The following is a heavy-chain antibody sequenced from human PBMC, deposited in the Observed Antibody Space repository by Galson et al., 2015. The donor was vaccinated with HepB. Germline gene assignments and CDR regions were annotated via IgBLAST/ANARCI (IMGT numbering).Heavy chain of an antibody. Sequence: SLRLSCAASGFVFSTFTMTWVRQAPGKGLEWVASISSTSDNIYYSDSVKGRFTISRDNAEKSLFLQLNSLRVEDTALYYCAAQQPAYCCGDCSQFDYWGQGTLVTVSS. V-gene: IGHV3-21*01. J-gene: IGHJ4*02. CDR2: ISSTSDNI. CDR1: GFVFSTFT. CDR3: AAQQPAYCCGDCSQFDY. D-gene: IGHD2-21*02.